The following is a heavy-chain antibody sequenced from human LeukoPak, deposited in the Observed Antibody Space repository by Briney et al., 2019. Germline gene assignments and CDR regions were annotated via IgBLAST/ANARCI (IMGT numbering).Heavy chain of an antibody. J-gene: IGHJ4*02. D-gene: IGHD1-26*01. CDR3: AKARISGGSYEYYFDY. CDR2: ITPILGIA. CDR1: GGTFSSYA. V-gene: IGHV1-69*04. Sequence: SVKVSCKASGGTFSSYAISWVRQAPGQGLEWMGRITPILGIANYAQKFQGRVTITADKSTSTAYMELSSLRSEDTAVYYCAKARISGGSYEYYFDYWGQGTLVTVSS.